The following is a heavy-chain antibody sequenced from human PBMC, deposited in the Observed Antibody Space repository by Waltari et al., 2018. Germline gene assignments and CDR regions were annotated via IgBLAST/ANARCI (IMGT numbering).Heavy chain of an antibody. CDR3: ARSYYDYVWGTQPNWFDP. V-gene: IGHV4-4*09. D-gene: IGHD3-16*01. CDR1: GGSISSYY. CDR2: IYTSGRT. Sequence: QVQLQESGPGLVKPSETLSLTCTVSGGSISSYYWSWIRQPPGKGLEWIGYIYTSGRTNYNPSLKSRVTISVDTSKNQFSLKLSSVTAADTAVYYCARSYYDYVWGTQPNWFDPWGQGTLVTVSS. J-gene: IGHJ5*02.